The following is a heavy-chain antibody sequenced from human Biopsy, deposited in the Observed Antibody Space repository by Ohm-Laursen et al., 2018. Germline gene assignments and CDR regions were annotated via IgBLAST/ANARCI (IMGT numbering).Heavy chain of an antibody. V-gene: IGHV4-59*01. CDR2: ITYRGST. D-gene: IGHD2-2*01. Sequence: TLSLTCNVSDGSIDNYHWTWIRQAPGKTLEWIGSITYRGSTYYNPSLKSRVTVSIHTSRNQFSLKLTSVTAADTAVYFCTRDVKRYCSGTSCYSGYFGMDVWGQGTTVTVSS. CDR1: DGSIDNYH. CDR3: TRDVKRYCSGTSCYSGYFGMDV. J-gene: IGHJ6*02.